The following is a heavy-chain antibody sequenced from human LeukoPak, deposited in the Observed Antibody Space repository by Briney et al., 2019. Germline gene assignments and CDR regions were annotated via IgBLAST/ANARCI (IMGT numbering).Heavy chain of an antibody. J-gene: IGHJ4*02. V-gene: IGHV4-34*01. CDR3: AREDSSGYLIDY. CDR1: GGSFSGYY. D-gene: IGHD3-22*01. CDR2: INHSGST. Sequence: PSETLSLTCAVYGGSFSGYYWSWIRQPPGKGLEWIGEINHSGSTNYNPSLKSRATISVDTSKNQFSLKLSSVTAADTAVYYCAREDSSGYLIDYWGQGTLVTASS.